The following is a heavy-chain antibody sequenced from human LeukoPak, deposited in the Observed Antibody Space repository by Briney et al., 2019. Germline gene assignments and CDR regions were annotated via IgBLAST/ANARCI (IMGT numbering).Heavy chain of an antibody. D-gene: IGHD5-24*01. V-gene: IGHV1-2*02. CDR2: INPNSGGT. Sequence: ASVKLSCKASGYTLTGYYVQWVRQAPGQGLEWMGWINPNSGGTNYAQKFQGRVTMTRDTSISTAYMELSRLRSDDTAVYYCARQRDGYNPGYYYYMDVWGKGTTVTVSS. J-gene: IGHJ6*03. CDR1: GYTLTGYY. CDR3: ARQRDGYNPGYYYYMDV.